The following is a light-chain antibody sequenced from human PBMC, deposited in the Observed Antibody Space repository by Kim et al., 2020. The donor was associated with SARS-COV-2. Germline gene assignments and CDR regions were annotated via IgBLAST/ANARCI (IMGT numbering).Light chain of an antibody. Sequence: ELTQPPSASGTPGQRVTISCSGSSSNIGSKTVNWYQQLPGAAPKLLIYTNNQRPSGVPDRFSGSKSGTSASLAISGLQSEDEADYYCAAWDDSLKGWVFGGGTQLTVL. J-gene: IGLJ3*02. CDR3: AAWDDSLKGWV. V-gene: IGLV1-44*01. CDR1: SSNIGSKT. CDR2: TNN.